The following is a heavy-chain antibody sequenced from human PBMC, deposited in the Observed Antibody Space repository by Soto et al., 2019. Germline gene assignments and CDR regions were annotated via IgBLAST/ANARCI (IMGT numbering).Heavy chain of an antibody. D-gene: IGHD5-18*01. J-gene: IGHJ4*02. V-gene: IGHV1-8*01. Sequence: GASVKVSCKASGYTFTSYDINWVRQATGQGLEWMGWMNPNSGNTGYAQKFQGRVTMTRNTSISTAYMELSSLRSEDTAVYYCARDFSPKPYSYGRGASDYWGQGTLVTVSS. CDR2: MNPNSGNT. CDR1: GYTFTSYD. CDR3: ARDFSPKPYSYGRGASDY.